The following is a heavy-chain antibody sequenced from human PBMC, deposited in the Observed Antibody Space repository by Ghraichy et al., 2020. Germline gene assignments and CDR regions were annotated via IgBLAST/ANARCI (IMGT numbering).Heavy chain of an antibody. Sequence: SVKVSCKASGGTFSSYTISWVRQAPGQGLEWMGRIIPILGIANYAQKFQGRVTITADKSTSTAYMELSSLRSEDTAVYYCAFNAPSGSSFDYWGQGTLVTVSS. D-gene: IGHD1-26*01. CDR2: IIPILGIA. V-gene: IGHV1-69*02. CDR1: GGTFSSYT. CDR3: AFNAPSGSSFDY. J-gene: IGHJ4*02.